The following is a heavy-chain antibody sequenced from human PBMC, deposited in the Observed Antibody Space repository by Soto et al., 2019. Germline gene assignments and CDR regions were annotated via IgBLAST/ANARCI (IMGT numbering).Heavy chain of an antibody. V-gene: IGHV3-48*01. CDR2: ISSSSSTI. CDR1: GFTFSSYS. Sequence: PGGSLRLSCAASGFTFSSYSMNWVRQAPGKGLEWVSYISSSSSTIYYADSVKGRFTISRDNAKNSLYLQMNSLRAEDTAVYYWARAVGTVTTTPDSGGKETLFTVPS. J-gene: IGHJ4*02. D-gene: IGHD4-17*01. CDR3: ARAVGTVTTTPDS.